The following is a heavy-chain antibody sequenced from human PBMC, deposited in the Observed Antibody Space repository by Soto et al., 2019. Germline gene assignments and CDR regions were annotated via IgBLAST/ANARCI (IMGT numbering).Heavy chain of an antibody. D-gene: IGHD4-17*01. CDR3: ARANYGDYFDY. V-gene: IGHV3-30-3*01. CDR2: IIYDGSKK. J-gene: IGHJ4*02. CDR1: GFTFTGYA. Sequence: GGSLRLSCAASGFTFTGYAMHWVRQAPGKGLEWVAVIIYDGSKKYYADSVKGRFTISRDNSKNTLSLQMNSLRAEDTAVYYCARANYGDYFDYWGQGTLVTVSS.